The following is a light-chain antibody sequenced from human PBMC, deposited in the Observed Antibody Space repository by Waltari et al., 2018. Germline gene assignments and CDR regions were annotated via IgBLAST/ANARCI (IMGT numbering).Light chain of an antibody. CDR3: QVWDSSAVV. CDR2: RDS. CDR1: NIGSKN. J-gene: IGLJ2*01. V-gene: IGLV3-9*01. Sequence: SYELTQPLALSVALGQAARIPCCEHNIGSKNVHWYKQKPGQAPVLVIYRDSKRPSAIPERFSGSNSGNTATLTISRAQAGDEADYYCQVWDSSAVVFGGGTNLIVL.